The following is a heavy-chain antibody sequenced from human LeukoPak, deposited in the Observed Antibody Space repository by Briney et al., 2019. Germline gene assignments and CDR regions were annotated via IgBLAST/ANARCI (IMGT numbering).Heavy chain of an antibody. CDR2: IYYSGST. J-gene: IGHJ5*02. CDR3: ARGETGRPKYDWFDP. V-gene: IGHV4-59*01. Sequence: SETLSLTCTVSGGSISSYYWSWIRQPPGEGLEWIGYIYYSGSTNYNPSLKSRVTISVDTSKNQFSLKLSSVTAADTAVYYCARGETGRPKYDWFDPWGQGTLVTVSS. CDR1: GGSISSYY. D-gene: IGHD1-1*01.